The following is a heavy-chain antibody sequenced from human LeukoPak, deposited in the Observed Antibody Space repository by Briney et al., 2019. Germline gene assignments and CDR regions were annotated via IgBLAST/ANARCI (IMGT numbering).Heavy chain of an antibody. CDR1: GFTFSSYG. J-gene: IGHJ4*02. Sequence: GGSLRLSCAASGFTFSSYGMSWGRQAPGKGLEWVSGISAGGSNTYYADSVMGRFTISRDNSKNTLYLQMNSLRAEDTAVYYCAKDHYGDTGGYYWGQGTLVTVSS. CDR2: ISAGGSNT. CDR3: AKDHYGDTGGYY. V-gene: IGHV3-23*01. D-gene: IGHD4-17*01.